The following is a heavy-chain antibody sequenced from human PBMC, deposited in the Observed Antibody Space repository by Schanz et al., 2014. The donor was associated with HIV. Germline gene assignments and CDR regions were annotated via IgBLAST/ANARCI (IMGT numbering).Heavy chain of an antibody. CDR3: ARGRPHCSGGTCYWGNWFDP. D-gene: IGHD2-15*01. CDR2: IYYSGST. CDR1: GDPITSSISSGGYY. Sequence: QVQLQESGPGLVKPSQTLSLTCTVSGDPITSSISSGGYYWSWIRQHPGKGLEWIGYIYYSGSTYYNPSLKSRVTISVDTSKRQFSLKLNSVTAADTAVYYCARGRPHCSGGTCYWGNWFDPWGQGTQVIVSS. J-gene: IGHJ5*02. V-gene: IGHV4-31*03.